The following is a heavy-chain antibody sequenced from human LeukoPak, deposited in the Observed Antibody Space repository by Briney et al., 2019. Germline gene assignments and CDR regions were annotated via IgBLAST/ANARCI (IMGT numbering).Heavy chain of an antibody. CDR2: IYPGDSDT. V-gene: IGHV5-51*01. Sequence: GESLKISCKGSGYSLTSYWIAWVRQMPGKGLEWMGIIYPGDSDTRYSPSFQGQVTISADKSISTAYLRWSSLKASDTAMYYCARREVLSGFYPFDYWGQGTLVTVSS. J-gene: IGHJ4*02. D-gene: IGHD3-9*01. CDR1: GYSLTSYW. CDR3: ARREVLSGFYPFDY.